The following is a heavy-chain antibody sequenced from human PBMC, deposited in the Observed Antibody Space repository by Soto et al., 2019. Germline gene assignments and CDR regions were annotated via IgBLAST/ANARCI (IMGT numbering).Heavy chain of an antibody. CDR1: GFTLSSYS. V-gene: IGHV3-21*01. J-gene: IGHJ6*02. D-gene: IGHD1-26*01. CDR2: ISSSSSYI. Sequence: VGSLRLSCAASGFTLSSYSMNWVRQAPGKGLEWVSSISSSSSYIYYADSVKGRFTISRDNAKNSLYLQMNSLRAEDTAVYYCARDLSGDYYYYGMDVWGQGTTVTVSS. CDR3: ARDLSGDYYYYGMDV.